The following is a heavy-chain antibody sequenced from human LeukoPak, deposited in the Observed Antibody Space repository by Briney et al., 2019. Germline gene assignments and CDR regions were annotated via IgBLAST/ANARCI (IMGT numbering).Heavy chain of an antibody. V-gene: IGHV3-48*04. Sequence: AGGSLRLSCAASGFTFSSYSMNWVRQAPGKGLEWVSYISSSSSTIYYADSVKGRFTISRDNAKNSLYLQMNSLRAEDTAVYYCARGPPNYDILTGYSDYWGQGTLVTVSS. CDR2: ISSSSSTI. CDR1: GFTFSSYS. CDR3: ARGPPNYDILTGYSDY. D-gene: IGHD3-9*01. J-gene: IGHJ4*02.